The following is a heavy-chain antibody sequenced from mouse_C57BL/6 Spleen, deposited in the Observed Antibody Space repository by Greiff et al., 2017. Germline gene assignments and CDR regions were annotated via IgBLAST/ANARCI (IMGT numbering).Heavy chain of an antibody. CDR2: INPNNGGT. J-gene: IGHJ4*01. D-gene: IGHD2-12*01. CDR1: GYTFTDYY. V-gene: IGHV1-26*01. CDR3: ARAPYSDYAMDY. Sequence: VQLQQSGPELVKPGASVKISCKASGYTFTDYYMNWVKQSHGKSLEWIGDINPNNGGTSYNQKFKGKATLTVDKSSSTAYMELRSLTSEDSAVYYCARAPYSDYAMDYWGQGTSVTVSS.